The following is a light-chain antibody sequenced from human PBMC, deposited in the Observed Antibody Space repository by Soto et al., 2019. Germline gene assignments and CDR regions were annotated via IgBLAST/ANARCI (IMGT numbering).Light chain of an antibody. CDR1: QTISSW. Sequence: DVQMTQYTSTLSGSLGDRFTITCRASQTISSWLAWYQQKPGKAPKLLIYKASSLESGVPSRFSGSGSGTEFTLTISSLQPDDFATYYCQQYNSYPLTFGGGTKVDI. CDR3: QQYNSYPLT. J-gene: IGKJ4*01. CDR2: KAS. V-gene: IGKV1-5*03.